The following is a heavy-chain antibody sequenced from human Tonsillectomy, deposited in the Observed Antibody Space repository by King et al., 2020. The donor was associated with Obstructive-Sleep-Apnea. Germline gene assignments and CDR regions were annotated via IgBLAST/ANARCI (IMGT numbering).Heavy chain of an antibody. D-gene: IGHD5-18*01. CDR1: GYTFTNYD. CDR2: MNPNSGNT. Sequence: VQLVESGAEVKKPGASVKVSCKASGYTFTNYDINWVRQAPGQGLEWMGWMNPNSGNTGYAQKFQGRVTMTRHTSISTAYMELSSLRSEDTAIYYCARGQYNFDYWGQETLVTVSS. V-gene: IGHV1-8*01. J-gene: IGHJ4*02. CDR3: ARGQYNFDY.